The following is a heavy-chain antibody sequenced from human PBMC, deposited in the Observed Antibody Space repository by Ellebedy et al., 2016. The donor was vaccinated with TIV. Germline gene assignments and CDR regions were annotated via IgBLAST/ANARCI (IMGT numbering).Heavy chain of an antibody. CDR3: STASFLRAEYFVC. CDR2: IYYNGST. D-gene: IGHD2/OR15-2a*01. J-gene: IGHJ4*02. V-gene: IGHV4-61*01. Sequence: SETLSLTXSVSGDSVSSDTYYWSWIRQSPGKGLEWIGHIYYNGSTNYNPSLKSRVTISVDTSNNQFSLRLSSVTAAGTAVYFCSTASFLRAEYFVCWGQGTLVTVSS. CDR1: GDSVSSDTYY.